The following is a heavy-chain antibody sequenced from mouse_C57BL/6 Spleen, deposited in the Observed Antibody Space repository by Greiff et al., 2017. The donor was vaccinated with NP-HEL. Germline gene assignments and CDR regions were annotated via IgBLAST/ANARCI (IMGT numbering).Heavy chain of an antibody. D-gene: IGHD1-1*01. V-gene: IGHV1-64*01. CDR3: ARRYGSSPSDV. J-gene: IGHJ1*03. CDR1: GYTFTSYW. CDR2: IHPNSGST. Sequence: QVQLKQPGAELVKPGASVKLSCKASGYTFTSYWMHWVKQRPGQGLEWIGMIHPNSGSTNYNEKFKSKATLTVDKSSSTACMQLSSLTSEDSAVYYCARRYGSSPSDVWGTGTTVTVSS.